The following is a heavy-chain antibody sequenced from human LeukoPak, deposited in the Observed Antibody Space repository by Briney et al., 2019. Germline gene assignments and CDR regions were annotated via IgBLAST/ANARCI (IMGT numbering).Heavy chain of an antibody. CDR2: ISWNSGSI. CDR3: ARGGRQQLVGL. CDR1: GFTFDDYA. J-gene: IGHJ4*02. V-gene: IGHV3-9*01. D-gene: IGHD6-13*01. Sequence: PGGSLRLSCAASGFTFDDYAMHWVRQAPGKGLEWVSGISWNSGSIGYADSVKGRFTISRDNAKNSLYLQMNSLRAEDTAVYYCARGGRQQLVGLWGQGTLVTVSS.